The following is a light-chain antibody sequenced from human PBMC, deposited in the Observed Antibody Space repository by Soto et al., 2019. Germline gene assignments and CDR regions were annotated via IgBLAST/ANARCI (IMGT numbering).Light chain of an antibody. V-gene: IGKV3-20*01. CDR1: QTVRNNY. CDR3: QQYNNWPRT. CDR2: DAS. J-gene: IGKJ1*01. Sequence: EFVLTQSPGTLSLSPVERATLSCRASQTVRNNYLAWYQQKPGQAPRLLIYDASSRATGIPDRFSGSGSGTEFTLTISSLQSEDFAVYYCQQYNNWPRTFGQGTKVDIK.